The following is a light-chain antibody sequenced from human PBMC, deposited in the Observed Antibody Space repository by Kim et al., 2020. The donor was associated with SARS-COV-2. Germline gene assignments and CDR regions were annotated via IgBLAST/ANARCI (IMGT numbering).Light chain of an antibody. CDR3: QVWDSSSDHWV. CDR2: YDS. Sequence: PGKTARITCGGNNIGSKSVQWYQQEPGQAPVLVIYYDSDRPSGIPERFSGSNSGNTATLTISRVEAGDEADYYCQVWDSSSDHWVFGGGTKLTVL. J-gene: IGLJ3*02. V-gene: IGLV3-21*04. CDR1: NIGSKS.